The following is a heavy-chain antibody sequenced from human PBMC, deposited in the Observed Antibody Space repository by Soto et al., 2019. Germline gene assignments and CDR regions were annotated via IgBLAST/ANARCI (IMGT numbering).Heavy chain of an antibody. CDR1: GFTFSSYG. CDR2: ISYDGSNK. J-gene: IGHJ5*02. V-gene: IGHV3-30*18. Sequence: GGSLRLSCAASGFTFSSYGMHWVRQAPGKGLEWVAVISYDGSNKYYADSVKGRFTISRDNSKNTLYLQMNSLRAEDTAVYYCAKAPLKADYYDSSGYYWFDPWGQGTLVTVSS. CDR3: AKAPLKADYYDSSGYYWFDP. D-gene: IGHD3-22*01.